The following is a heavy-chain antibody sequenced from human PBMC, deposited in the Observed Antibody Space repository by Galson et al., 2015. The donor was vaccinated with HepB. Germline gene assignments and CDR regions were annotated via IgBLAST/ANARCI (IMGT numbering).Heavy chain of an antibody. D-gene: IGHD6-13*01. V-gene: IGHV3-21*01. Sequence: SLRLSCAASGFTFSSYSMNWVRQAPGKGLEWVSSISSSSSYIYYADSVKGRFTISRDNAKNSLYLQMNSLRAEDTAVYYCARDLAAIAAAVDHDAFDIWGQGTMVTVSS. CDR1: GFTFSSYS. CDR2: ISSSSSYI. J-gene: IGHJ3*02. CDR3: ARDLAAIAAAVDHDAFDI.